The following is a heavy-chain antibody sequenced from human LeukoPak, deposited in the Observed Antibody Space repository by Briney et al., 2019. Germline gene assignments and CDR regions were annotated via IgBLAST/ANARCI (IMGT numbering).Heavy chain of an antibody. D-gene: IGHD3-9*01. Sequence: GGSLRLSCAASGFTFSSYSMNWVRQAPGKGLEWVSSISSSSSYIYYADSVKGRFTISRDNAKNSLYLQMNSLRAEDTAVYYXXXXXXXXXXXTGYYSGPYGMDVWGQGTTVTVSS. V-gene: IGHV3-21*01. CDR3: XXXXXXXXXXTGYYSGPYGMDV. CDR1: GFTFSSYS. J-gene: IGHJ6*02. CDR2: ISSSSSYI.